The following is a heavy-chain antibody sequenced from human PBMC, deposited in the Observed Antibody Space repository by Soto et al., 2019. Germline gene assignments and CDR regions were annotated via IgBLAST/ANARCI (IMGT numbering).Heavy chain of an antibody. V-gene: IGHV4-59*08. CDR1: GGSISSYY. CDR2: IYYSGST. Sequence: QVQLQESGPGLVKPSETLSLTCTVSGGSISSYYWSWIRQPPGKGLEWIGYIYYSGSTNYNPSLKRRVTISVDTSNERFSLKLSSVTAADTAVYYCARRWGAAFDYWGQGTLVTVSS. D-gene: IGHD1-26*01. CDR3: ARRWGAAFDY. J-gene: IGHJ4*02.